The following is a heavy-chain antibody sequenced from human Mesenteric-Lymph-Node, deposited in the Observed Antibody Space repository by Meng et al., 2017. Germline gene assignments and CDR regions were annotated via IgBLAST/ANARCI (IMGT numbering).Heavy chain of an antibody. CDR1: GGSISSSNW. CDR2: IYHSGST. J-gene: IGHJ4*02. CDR3: ARVVTALWGYYFDY. Sequence: VRMEASGPGPVRPSGTLSLTCAVSGGSISSSNWWSWVRQPPGKGLEWIGEIYHSGSTNYNPSLKSRVTISVDKSKNQFSLKLSSVTAADTAVYYCARVVTALWGYYFDYWGQGTLVTVSS. V-gene: IGHV4-4*02. D-gene: IGHD2-21*02.